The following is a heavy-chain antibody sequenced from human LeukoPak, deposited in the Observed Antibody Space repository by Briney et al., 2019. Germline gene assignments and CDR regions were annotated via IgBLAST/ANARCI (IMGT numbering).Heavy chain of an antibody. CDR2: IYNSGST. V-gene: IGHV4-30-4*01. J-gene: IGHJ4*02. CDR3: ASRGYSDYDLDY. CDR1: GGFISGAYY. D-gene: IGHD5-12*01. Sequence: SQTLSLTCTVSGGFISGAYYWSWIRQHPRKGLEWIGYIYNSGSTYYNPSLKSRVSMSVDTSKNQFSLQVRSVTAADTAVYYYASRGYSDYDLDYWCQGTLVIVSS.